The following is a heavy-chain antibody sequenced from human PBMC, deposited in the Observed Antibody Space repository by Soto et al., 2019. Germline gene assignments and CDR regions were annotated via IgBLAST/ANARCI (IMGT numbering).Heavy chain of an antibody. CDR2: TYHSGST. J-gene: IGHJ4*02. CDR1: GGSIITSNV. D-gene: IGHD6-13*01. CDR3: ARSPRSIAAGGIDY. V-gene: IGHV4-4*02. Sequence: SETLSLTCAVSGGSIITSNVWSCLRQPPAKGLEWIGETYHSGSTTYKPSLKSRVTISVDKSKNQSSLKLNSVTAADTAVYYCARSPRSIAAGGIDYWGQGFLVT.